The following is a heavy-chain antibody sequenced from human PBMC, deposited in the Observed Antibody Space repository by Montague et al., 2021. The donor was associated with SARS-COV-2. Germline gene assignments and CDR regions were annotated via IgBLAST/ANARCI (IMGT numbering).Heavy chain of an antibody. D-gene: IGHD5-12*01. V-gene: IGHV3-11*05. Sequence: RRLSCAASGFPFSDNYMSLILQAPGKGLEWVSYISSSSRDIKYSDSVKGRFTISRDNVESSLYLQMNSLRGEDTDVYYCARERRVVATGSHYGMDVWGQGPTVIVYS. CDR2: ISSSSRDI. J-gene: IGHJ6*02. CDR1: GFPFSDNY. CDR3: ARERRVVATGSHYGMDV.